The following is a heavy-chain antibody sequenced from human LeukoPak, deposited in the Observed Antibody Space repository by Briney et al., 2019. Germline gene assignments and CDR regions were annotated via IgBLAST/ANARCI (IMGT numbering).Heavy chain of an antibody. D-gene: IGHD3-22*01. J-gene: IGHJ3*02. CDR3: ARLVDYDNSGGLDIFDI. CDR1: SGFISSYY. V-gene: IGHV4-59*01. Sequence: SETLSLTCIVSSGFISSYYWSWIPHTPGKGLEWITFINYSGRINYNISLNSRVSISLDTSKDHFSLQRGTVMAADTAVYNCARLVDYDNSGGLDIFDIWGQGTIVSIS. CDR2: INYSGRI.